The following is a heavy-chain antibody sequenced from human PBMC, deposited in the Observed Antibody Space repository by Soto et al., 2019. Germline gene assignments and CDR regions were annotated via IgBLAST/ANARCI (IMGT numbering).Heavy chain of an antibody. CDR3: ARGESSSWYFYYYYGMDV. CDR2: IIPIFGTA. D-gene: IGHD6-13*01. J-gene: IGHJ6*02. V-gene: IGHV1-69*01. CDR1: GGTFSSYA. Sequence: QVQLVQSGAEVKKPGSSVKVSCKASGGTFSSYAISWVRQAPGQGLEWMGGIIPIFGTANYAQKFQGRVTITADESTSTAYMELSSLRSEDTALYYCARGESSSWYFYYYYGMDVWGQGTTVTVSS.